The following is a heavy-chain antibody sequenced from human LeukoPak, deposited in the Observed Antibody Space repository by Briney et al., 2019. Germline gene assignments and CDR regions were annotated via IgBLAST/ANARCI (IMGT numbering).Heavy chain of an antibody. J-gene: IGHJ4*02. V-gene: IGHV4-34*01. CDR1: GGSFSGFY. D-gene: IGHD5-18*01. CDR3: ARGGLDTTRGGYFDY. CDR2: ISHSGTT. Sequence: SETLSLTCAVYGGSFSGFYWSWIRQPPGQGLEWIGEISHSGTTYFNPSLKSRVTASVDTSKSQFSLRLSSVTAADTAVYYCARGGLDTTRGGYFDYWGQGILVTVS.